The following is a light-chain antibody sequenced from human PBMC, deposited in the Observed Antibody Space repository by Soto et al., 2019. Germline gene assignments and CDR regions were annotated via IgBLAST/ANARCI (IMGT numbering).Light chain of an antibody. V-gene: IGKV1-8*01. CDR3: QQYDSLPLT. Sequence: IQMTHSPSSLSASIGDIVTITCRASQGISSYLAWYQQKPGKAPKLLIYAASTFQSGVPSRFSGSGSGTDFTFTISSLQPEDIATYYCQQYDSLPLTFAGGTKVDIK. J-gene: IGKJ4*01. CDR1: QGISSY. CDR2: AAS.